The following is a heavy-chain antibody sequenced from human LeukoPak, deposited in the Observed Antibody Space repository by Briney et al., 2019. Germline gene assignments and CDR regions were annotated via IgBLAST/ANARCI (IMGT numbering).Heavy chain of an antibody. CDR3: ARVGYSYGSYYFDY. J-gene: IGHJ4*02. D-gene: IGHD5-18*01. V-gene: IGHV3-74*01. CDR2: INSGASST. CDR1: GFTFSIYW. Sequence: PGGSLRLSCAASGFTFSIYWMHWVRQAPGKGLVWVSRINSGASSTTYADSVKGRFTISRDTARNTLYLQMNSLRAEDTAVYYCARVGYSYGSYYFDYWGQGTLVTVSS.